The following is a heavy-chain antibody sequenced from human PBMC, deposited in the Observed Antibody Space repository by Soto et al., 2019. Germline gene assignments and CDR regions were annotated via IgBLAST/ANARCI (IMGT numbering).Heavy chain of an antibody. CDR3: ARDTYYYGSSGFQEHFEF. CDR2: ISDTGGT. Sequence: QVQLQESGPGLVKASETLSLTCIVSGGSMSSHYWSWIRQAPGKGLEWIGHISDTGGTNYNPSLKSRVTMTVDTSKNQFSLRLSSVNAADTAVYYCARDTYYYGSSGFQEHFEFWGPGTMVTVSS. J-gene: IGHJ3*01. CDR1: GGSMSSHY. D-gene: IGHD3-22*01. V-gene: IGHV4-59*11.